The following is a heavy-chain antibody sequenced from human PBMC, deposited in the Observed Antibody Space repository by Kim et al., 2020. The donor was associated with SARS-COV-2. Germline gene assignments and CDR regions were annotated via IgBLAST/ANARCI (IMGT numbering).Heavy chain of an antibody. V-gene: IGHV3-7*01. D-gene: IGHD6-19*01. Sequence: GGSLRLSCAASGFTFSSYWMTGVRPAPGKGLEWVANIKQDGNQKYYVDSVKGRFTIARDNAKNSLYLQMNSLRAEDTAVYYCARDGDLYSSGKDAFDIWGQGTMVTVSS. CDR1: GFTFSSYW. CDR2: IKQDGNQK. J-gene: IGHJ3*02. CDR3: ARDGDLYSSGKDAFDI.